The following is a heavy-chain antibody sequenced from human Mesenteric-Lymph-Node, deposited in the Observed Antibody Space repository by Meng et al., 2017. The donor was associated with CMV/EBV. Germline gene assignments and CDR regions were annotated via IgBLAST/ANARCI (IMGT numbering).Heavy chain of an antibody. Sequence: ASVKVSCKASGYTFTGCYMHWVRQAPGQGLEWRGGINPNSGGTNYAQKFQGRVTMTRDTSSSTAYTELSRLRSDDTAVYYCARAFCSGGSCYWGAYDYGRDVWGQGTTVTVSS. D-gene: IGHD2-15*01. CDR1: GYTFTGCY. V-gene: IGHV1-2*02. J-gene: IGHJ6*02. CDR3: ARAFCSGGSCYWGAYDYGRDV. CDR2: INPNSGGT.